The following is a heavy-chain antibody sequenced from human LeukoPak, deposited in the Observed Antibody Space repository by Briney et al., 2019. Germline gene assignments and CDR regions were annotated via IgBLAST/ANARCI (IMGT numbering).Heavy chain of an antibody. CDR3: AKSRSGYALFDY. Sequence: GGSLRPSCAASGFTFSDYYMSWIRQAPGKGLEWVSYISSSGSTIYYADSVKGRFTISRDNAKNSLYLQMDSLRAEDTAVYYCAKSRSGYALFDYWGQGTLVTVSS. V-gene: IGHV3-11*01. CDR2: ISSSGSTI. CDR1: GFTFSDYY. J-gene: IGHJ4*02. D-gene: IGHD5-12*01.